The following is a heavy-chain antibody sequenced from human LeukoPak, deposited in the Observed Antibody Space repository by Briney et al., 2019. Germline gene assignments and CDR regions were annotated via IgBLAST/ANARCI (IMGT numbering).Heavy chain of an antibody. Sequence: TSETLSLTCTVAGGSISSYYWSWLRQPPGKGLEWIAYIDYRGSTTYNPSLKSRVSISVDTSRNQFSLKLSSVTAADTAVYYCARSRSGYSYDHAAFDIWGQGTMVTVSS. V-gene: IGHV4-59*01. D-gene: IGHD5-18*01. J-gene: IGHJ3*02. CDR1: GGSISSYY. CDR2: IDYRGST. CDR3: ARSRSGYSYDHAAFDI.